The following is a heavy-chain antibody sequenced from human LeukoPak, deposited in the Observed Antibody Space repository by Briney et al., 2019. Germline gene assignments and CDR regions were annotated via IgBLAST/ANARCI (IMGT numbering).Heavy chain of an antibody. V-gene: IGHV4-38-2*01. CDR1: GYSINSGYY. J-gene: IGHJ4*02. Sequence: SETLSLTCAVSGYSINSGYYWGWIRQPPEKGLEWIGSIYHSGSTYYNPSLKSRVTISVDTSKNQFSLKLSSVIAADTAVYYCARAASIAVASPGTFDYWGQGTLVTVSS. D-gene: IGHD6-19*01. CDR2: IYHSGST. CDR3: ARAASIAVASPGTFDY.